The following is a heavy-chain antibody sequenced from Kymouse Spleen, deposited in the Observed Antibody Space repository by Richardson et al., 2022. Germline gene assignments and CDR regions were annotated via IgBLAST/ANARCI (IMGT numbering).Heavy chain of an antibody. CDR1: GGSISSSSYY. D-gene: IGHD6-19*01. Sequence: QLQLQESGPGLVKPSETLSLTCTVSGGSISSSSYYWGWIRQPPGKGLEWIGSIYYSGSTYYNPSLKSRVTISVDTSKNQFSLKLSSVTAADTAVYYCARQWLVGGWFDPWGQGTLVTVSS. J-gene: IGHJ5*02. CDR3: ARQWLVGGWFDP. V-gene: IGHV4-39*01. CDR2: IYYSGST.